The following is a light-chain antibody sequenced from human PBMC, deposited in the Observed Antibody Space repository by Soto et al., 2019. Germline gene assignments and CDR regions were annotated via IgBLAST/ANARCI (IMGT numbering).Light chain of an antibody. V-gene: IGKV3-20*01. CDR2: GAS. Sequence: ETVLTQSPGTLSLSPGERATLSCSASQIVSSNYLAWYQQKPGQAPRLLMYGASTRATGIPDRFSGSGSGNDFLLTISSLEPEDFAVYDCHYFGRSPPASTFGQKTKEESK. CDR3: HYFGRSPPAST. J-gene: IGKJ1*01. CDR1: QIVSSNY.